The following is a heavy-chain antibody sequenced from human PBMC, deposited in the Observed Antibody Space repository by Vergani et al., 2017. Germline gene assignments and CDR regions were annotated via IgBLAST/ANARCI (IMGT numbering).Heavy chain of an antibody. CDR1: GFTFRIYG. Sequence: QVQLVESGGGVVQPGGSLRLSCIASGFTFRIYGMHWVRQAPGKGLEWVAFIRYDGTKRFYGDSVKGRFTISRDNSKNTLYLQMNSLRAEDTAVDYCAKLPSGRIVGPLYYFDSWGQGTLVTVSS. D-gene: IGHD1-26*01. CDR3: AKLPSGRIVGPLYYFDS. J-gene: IGHJ4*02. V-gene: IGHV3-30*02. CDR2: IRYDGTKR.